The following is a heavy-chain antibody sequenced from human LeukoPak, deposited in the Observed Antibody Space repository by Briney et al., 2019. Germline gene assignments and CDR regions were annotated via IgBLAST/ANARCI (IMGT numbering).Heavy chain of an antibody. V-gene: IGHV4-30-2*01. CDR2: IYHSGST. J-gene: IGHJ5*02. CDR1: GGSISSGGYS. CDR3: ARVQVNWFDP. Sequence: PSQTLSLTCAVSGGSISSGGYSWGWIRQPPGKGLEWIGYIYHSGSTYYNPSLKSRVTISVDRSKNQFSLKLSSVTAADTAVYYCARVQVNWFDPWGQGTLVTVSS.